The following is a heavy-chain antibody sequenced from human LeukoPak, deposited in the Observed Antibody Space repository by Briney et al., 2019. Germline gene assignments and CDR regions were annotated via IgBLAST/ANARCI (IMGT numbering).Heavy chain of an antibody. D-gene: IGHD3-3*01. V-gene: IGHV4-38-2*01. CDR2: IYHSGST. CDR1: GYSISSGYY. Sequence: PSETLSLTCAVSGYSISSGYYWGWIRQPPGKGLEWIGSIYHSGSTYYNPSLKSRVAISVDTSKNQFSLKLSSVTAADTAVYYCARTYYDFWSGYYAYYFDYWAREPWSPSPQ. CDR3: ARTYYDFWSGYYAYYFDY. J-gene: IGHJ4*02.